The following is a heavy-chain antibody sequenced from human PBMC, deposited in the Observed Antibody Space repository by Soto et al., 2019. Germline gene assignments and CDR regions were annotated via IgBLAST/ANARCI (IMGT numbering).Heavy chain of an antibody. Sequence: GGSLRLSCAASGFTFGTYGVHWVRQAPGKGLEWVTVISSDGSHKYYADSVKGRFTISRDNSKHTLYLQMNSLGAEDTAVYYCARFMDNHYFDYWGRGTLVTVSS. CDR1: GFTFGTYG. CDR2: ISSDGSHK. V-gene: IGHV3-30*03. D-gene: IGHD2-2*03. CDR3: ARFMDNHYFDY. J-gene: IGHJ4*02.